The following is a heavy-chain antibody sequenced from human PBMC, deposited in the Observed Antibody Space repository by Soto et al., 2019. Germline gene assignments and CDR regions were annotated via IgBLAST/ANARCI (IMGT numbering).Heavy chain of an antibody. CDR1: GFIFSNYP. V-gene: IGHV3-23*01. Sequence: GGSLRLSCAVSGFIFSNYPMSWVRQAPGKGLEWVSSVSPSGSNTYYADSVKGRFTMSRDNSDNRLHLQMNSLTAEDTAVYFCARRDSSGWYSLDYWGQGTLVTRLL. CDR3: ARRDSSGWYSLDY. D-gene: IGHD6-19*01. CDR2: VSPSGSNT. J-gene: IGHJ4*02.